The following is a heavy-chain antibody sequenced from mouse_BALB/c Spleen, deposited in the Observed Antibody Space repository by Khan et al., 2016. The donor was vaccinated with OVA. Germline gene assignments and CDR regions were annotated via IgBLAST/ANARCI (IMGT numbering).Heavy chain of an antibody. V-gene: IGHV5-9-3*01. J-gene: IGHJ1*01. CDR3: ARHPITTVVATSYWFFDV. CDR2: ISSGDTYT. D-gene: IGHD1-1*01. Sequence: EVELVESGGGLVKPGGSLKLSCAASGFTFSSYAMSWVRQTPEKRLEWVATISSGDTYTYYPDSVKGRFTISRDNATNTLYLQMSSLRSEDTAMYYCARHPITTVVATSYWFFDVWGAGTTVTVST. CDR1: GFTFSSYA.